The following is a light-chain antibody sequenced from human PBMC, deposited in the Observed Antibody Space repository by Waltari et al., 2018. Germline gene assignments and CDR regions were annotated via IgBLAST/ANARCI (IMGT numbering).Light chain of an antibody. J-gene: IGKJ5*01. V-gene: IGKV1-9*01. CDR1: QGISSY. Sequence: DIQLTQSPSFLSASVGDSVTITCRASQGISSYLAWYQQKPGKAPRLLIYAASTLQSGVPSRFSGTGSGTEFTLTIRSLQPEDFATYYCQHLNDYPITFGQGTRLEIK. CDR2: AAS. CDR3: QHLNDYPIT.